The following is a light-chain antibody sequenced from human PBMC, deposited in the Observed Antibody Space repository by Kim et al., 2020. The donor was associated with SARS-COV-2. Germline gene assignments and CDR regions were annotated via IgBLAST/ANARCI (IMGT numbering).Light chain of an antibody. V-gene: IGLV3-1*01. Sequence: SGTPGQTATITCSGDKVGDRYVCWYQQRPGQSPMLVIYQDSKRPSGIPDRFSGSNSGNTATLTISGTQAADEADYYCQAWDSSTAVFGGGTQLTVL. CDR1: KVGDRY. CDR3: QAWDSSTAV. CDR2: QDS. J-gene: IGLJ2*01.